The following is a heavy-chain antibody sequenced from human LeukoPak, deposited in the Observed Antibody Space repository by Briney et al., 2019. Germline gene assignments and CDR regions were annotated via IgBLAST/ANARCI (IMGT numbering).Heavy chain of an antibody. CDR1: GGSISSYY. CDR2: IYYSGST. V-gene: IGHV4-59*01. CDR3: AREEGYCSSTSCYSRAYNWFDP. Sequence: SETLSLTCTVSGGSISSYYWSWIRQPPGKGLEWIGYIYYSGSTNYNPSLKSRVTISVDTSKNQFSLKLSSVTAADTAVYYCAREEGYCSSTSCYSRAYNWFDPWGQGTLVTVSS. D-gene: IGHD2-2*02. J-gene: IGHJ5*02.